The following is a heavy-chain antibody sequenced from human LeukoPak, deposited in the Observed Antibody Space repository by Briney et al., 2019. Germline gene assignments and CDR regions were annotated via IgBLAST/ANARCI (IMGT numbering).Heavy chain of an antibody. J-gene: IGHJ3*02. V-gene: IGHV3-30*03. Sequence: GGSLRLSCAASGFTFRNFGIHWVRQAPGKGPEWVAVISNDGSNKYYADSVRGRFTISGDNSKNTLYLQMNSLRAEDTAVYYCAIPDADAFDIWGQGTMVTVSS. CDR2: ISNDGSNK. CDR1: GFTFRNFG. CDR3: AIPDADAFDI.